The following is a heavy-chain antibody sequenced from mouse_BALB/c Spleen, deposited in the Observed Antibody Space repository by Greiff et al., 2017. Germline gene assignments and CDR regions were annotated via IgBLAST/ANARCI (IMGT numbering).Heavy chain of an antibody. J-gene: IGHJ3*01. V-gene: IGHV5-4*02. CDR2: ISDGGSYT. CDR1: GFTFSDYY. Sequence: EVQRVESGGGLVKPGGSLKLSCAASGFTFSDYYMYWVRQTPEKRLEWVATISDGGSYTYYPDSVKGRFTISRDNAKNNLYLQMSSLKSEDTAMYYCARAPTGLFAYWGQGTLVTVSA. D-gene: IGHD4-1*02. CDR3: ARAPTGLFAY.